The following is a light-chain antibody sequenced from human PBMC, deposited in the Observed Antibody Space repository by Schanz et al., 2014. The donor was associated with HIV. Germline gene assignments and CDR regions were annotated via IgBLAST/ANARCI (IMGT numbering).Light chain of an antibody. CDR3: QQSYSTPHT. CDR2: AAS. V-gene: IGKV1-39*01. CDR1: QSISIY. J-gene: IGKJ2*01. Sequence: DIQMTQSPSSLSASVGDRVTITCRASQSISIYLNWYQQKPGKAPKLLISAASSLQSGVPSRFSGSVSGTYFTLTISSLQPEDFATYYCQQSYSTPHTFGQGTKLDTK.